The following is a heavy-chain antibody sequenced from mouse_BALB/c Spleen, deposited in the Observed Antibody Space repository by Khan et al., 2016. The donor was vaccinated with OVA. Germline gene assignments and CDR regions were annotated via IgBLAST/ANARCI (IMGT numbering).Heavy chain of an antibody. D-gene: IGHD1-2*01. V-gene: IGHV1-61*01. Sequence: VQLQESGAELVRPGASVKLSCKASGYSFSSYWMNWVKQRPGQGLEWIGMIHPSDSETRLNQKFKDKATLTVDKSSSTANMQLSSPTSDDSAVYYCARRKFITTSEDAPWFAYWGQGTLVTVSA. CDR2: IHPSDSET. CDR3: ARRKFITTSEDAPWFAY. J-gene: IGHJ3*01. CDR1: GYSFSSYW.